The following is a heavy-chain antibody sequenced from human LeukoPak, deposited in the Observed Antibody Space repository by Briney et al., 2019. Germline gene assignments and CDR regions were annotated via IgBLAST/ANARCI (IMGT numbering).Heavy chain of an antibody. V-gene: IGHV4-30-4*01. CDR3: ARRELGNAFDI. D-gene: IGHD7-27*01. Sequence: SQMLSLSAAFSVGSISSGIYYWSWIRQPPVECLEWIAYVYYSESTYDNTSRKSRVTISVDTSKNQFSLKLISVTAADTPVYYCARRELGNAFDIWGQGTMVTVSS. CDR2: VYYSEST. J-gene: IGHJ3*02. CDR1: VGSISSGIYY.